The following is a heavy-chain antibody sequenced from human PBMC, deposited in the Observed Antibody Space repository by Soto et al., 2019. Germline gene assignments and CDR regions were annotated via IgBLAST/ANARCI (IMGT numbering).Heavy chain of an antibody. CDR3: ARGEDYDTYGMDV. J-gene: IGHJ6*02. D-gene: IGHD3-9*01. Sequence: PSETLSLTCTVSGGSISGYYRSWIRQPPGKGLEWIGYIYYSGSTNYTPALKSRVTRSVDTYKNQFSLKLSSVTAADTAVYYCARGEDYDTYGMDVWGQGTTVTVSS. CDR1: GGSISGYY. V-gene: IGHV4-59*01. CDR2: IYYSGST.